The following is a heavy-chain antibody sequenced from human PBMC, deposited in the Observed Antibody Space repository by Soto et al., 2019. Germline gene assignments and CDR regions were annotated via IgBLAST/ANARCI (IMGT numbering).Heavy chain of an antibody. CDR2: ISGSGGST. V-gene: IGHV3-23*01. CDR1: GFTFSSYA. CDR3: AKDTAVAGDYYYGMDV. D-gene: IGHD6-19*01. J-gene: IGHJ6*02. Sequence: GVSLRLSCAASGFTFSSYAMSWVRQAPGKGLEWVSAISGSGGSTYYADSVKGRFTISRDNSKNTLYLQMNSLRAEDTAVYYCAKDTAVAGDYYYGMDVWGQGTTVTVSS.